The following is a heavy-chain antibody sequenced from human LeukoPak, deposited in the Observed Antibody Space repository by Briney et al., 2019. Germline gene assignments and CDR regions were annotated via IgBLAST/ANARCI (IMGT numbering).Heavy chain of an antibody. Sequence: SGGSLRLSCAASGFTFSSYGMHWVRQAPGKGLEWVAFIRYDGSNKYYADSVKGRFTISRDNSKNTLYLQMNSLRAEDTAVYYCAKGAPRVDIVATFDYWGQGTLVTVSS. V-gene: IGHV3-30*02. D-gene: IGHD5-12*01. CDR2: IRYDGSNK. CDR3: AKGAPRVDIVATFDY. CDR1: GFTFSSYG. J-gene: IGHJ4*02.